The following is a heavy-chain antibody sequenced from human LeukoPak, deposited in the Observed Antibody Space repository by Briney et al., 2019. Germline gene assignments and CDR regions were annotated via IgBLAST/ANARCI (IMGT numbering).Heavy chain of an antibody. CDR1: GGTFSSYA. V-gene: IGHV1-69*06. CDR3: GEGPISYRSGSYYTNWFDP. D-gene: IGHD3-10*01. J-gene: IGHJ5*02. CDR2: IIPIFGTA. Sequence: SVKVSCKASGGTFSSYAISWVRQAPGQGLEWMGGIIPIFGTANYAQKFQGRVTISADKSTSTAYMELSSLRSDDTGVYYCGEGPISYRSGSYYTNWFDPWGQGTLVTVSS.